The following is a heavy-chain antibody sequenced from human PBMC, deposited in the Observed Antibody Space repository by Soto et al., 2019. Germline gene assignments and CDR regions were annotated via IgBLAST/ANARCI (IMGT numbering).Heavy chain of an antibody. V-gene: IGHV1-18*01. Sequence: ASVKVSCKSSGYTFISHSITWVRQAPGQGLEWMGRISAYNGNTNYAQKLQGRVTMATDTSTNTAYMELRNLRSDDTAVYYCARGAFCGGAPGCRDMDVWGQGTTVTVSS. CDR1: GYTFISHS. J-gene: IGHJ6*02. CDR2: ISAYNGNT. D-gene: IGHD2-21*01. CDR3: ARGAFCGGAPGCRDMDV.